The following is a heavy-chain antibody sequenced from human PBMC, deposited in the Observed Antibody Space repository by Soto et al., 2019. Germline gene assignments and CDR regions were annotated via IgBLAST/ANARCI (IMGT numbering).Heavy chain of an antibody. CDR1: GASISSGDYY. CDR3: ARVLYYGSGTSGL. D-gene: IGHD3-10*01. CDR2: IYYSGSA. V-gene: IGHV4-30-4*01. J-gene: IGHJ4*02. Sequence: PSATLSLTCNVSGASISSGDYYWSWIRQPPGKGLEWIGYIYYSGSAYYNPSPKSRVTLSVDTSQNQFSLKLNFVTAADTAVYYCARVLYYGSGTSGLWGQGTLGTVSS.